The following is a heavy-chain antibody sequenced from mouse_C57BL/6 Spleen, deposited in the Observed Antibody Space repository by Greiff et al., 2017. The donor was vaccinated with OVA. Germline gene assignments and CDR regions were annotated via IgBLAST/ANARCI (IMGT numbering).Heavy chain of an antibody. CDR2: IYPGDGDT. J-gene: IGHJ4*01. Sequence: VQRVESGPELVKPGASVKISCKASGYAFSSSWMNWVKQRPGKGLEWIGRIYPGDGDTNYNGKFKGKATLTADKSSSTAYMQLSSLTSEDSAVYFCARVLLDYWGQGTSVTVSS. CDR1: GYAFSSSW. CDR3: ARVLLDY. V-gene: IGHV1-82*01.